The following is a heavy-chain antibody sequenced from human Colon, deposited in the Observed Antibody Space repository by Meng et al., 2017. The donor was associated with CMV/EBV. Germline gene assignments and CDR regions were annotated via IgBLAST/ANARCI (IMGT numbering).Heavy chain of an antibody. CDR2: IYWDDDN. CDR3: AHGRGWLTDY. J-gene: IGHJ4*02. Sequence: QITLKESGPTLVKPTQTLTLTCTFSGFSLRTPEVGVHWIRQPPGKALEWLALIYWDDDNQFRPSLKNRFTITKDTSKNQVVLTMTNMDPVDTATYYCAHGRGWLTDYWGQGTLVTVSS. D-gene: IGHD6-19*01. V-gene: IGHV2-5*02. CDR1: GFSLRTPEVG.